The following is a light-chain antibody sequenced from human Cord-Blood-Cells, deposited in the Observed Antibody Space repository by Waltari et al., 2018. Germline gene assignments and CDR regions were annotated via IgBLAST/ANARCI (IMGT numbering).Light chain of an antibody. J-gene: IGLJ2*01. CDR2: KDS. CDR3: QSADSSGTYVV. V-gene: IGLV3-25*03. CDR1: DLPKQS. Sequence: SYELTQPPSVSVSPGQTAGITCSGDDLPKQSASWYQQKPGQAPVLGIYKDSERPSGIPERFSGSSSGTTVTLTISGVQAEDEADYYCQSADSSGTYVVFGGGTKLTVL.